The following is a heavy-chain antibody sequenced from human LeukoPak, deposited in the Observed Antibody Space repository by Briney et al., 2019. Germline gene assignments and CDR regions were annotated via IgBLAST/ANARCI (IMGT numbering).Heavy chain of an antibody. CDR3: ARDGGELLGGKEFDP. J-gene: IGHJ5*02. D-gene: IGHD1-26*01. CDR1: GGSISSYY. Sequence: SETLSLTCTVSGGSISSYYWSWIRQPPGKGLEWIGYIYYSGSTNYNPSLKSRVTISVDTSKNQFSLKLSSVTAADTAVYYCARDGGELLGGKEFDPWGQGNLVNVSS. CDR2: IYYSGST. V-gene: IGHV4-59*01.